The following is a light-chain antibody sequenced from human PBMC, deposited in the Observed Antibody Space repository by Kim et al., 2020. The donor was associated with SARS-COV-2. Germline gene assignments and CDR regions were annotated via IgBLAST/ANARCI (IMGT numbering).Light chain of an antibody. J-gene: IGLJ3*02. CDR2: VDIDGSH. Sequence: QPVLTQLPSASASLGASVKLTCTLTSGHSNYAIAWHQQQPGKGPRYLMRVDIDGSHKKGDGIPDRFSGSSSGAERYLTISSLQSEDEADYYCQTWDTGIWGVFGGGTQLTVL. V-gene: IGLV4-69*01. CDR1: SGHSNYA. CDR3: QTWDTGIWGV.